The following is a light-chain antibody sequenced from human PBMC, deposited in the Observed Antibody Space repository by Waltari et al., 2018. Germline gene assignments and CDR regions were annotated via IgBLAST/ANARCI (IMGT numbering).Light chain of an antibody. CDR3: QQRSNWL. Sequence: EIVLTQSPATLSLSPGESATLSCRASQSVSSYLAWYQQKPGQAPRLPIYDASKRATGIPARLSGSGSGTDFTLTISSLEPEDFAVYYCQQRSNWLFGQGTKLEIK. V-gene: IGKV3-11*01. J-gene: IGKJ2*01. CDR1: QSVSSY. CDR2: DAS.